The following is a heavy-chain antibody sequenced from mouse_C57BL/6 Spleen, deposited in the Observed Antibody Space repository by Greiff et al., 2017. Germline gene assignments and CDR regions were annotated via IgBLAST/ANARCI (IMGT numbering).Heavy chain of an antibody. V-gene: IGHV1-26*01. CDR3: ASSSHWYFDV. Sequence: VQLQQSGPELVKPGASVKISCKASGYTFTDYYMNWVKQSHGKSLEWIGDINPNNGGTSYNQKFKGKATLTVDKSSITAYMELRSLTSEDSAVYYCASSSHWYFDVWGTGTTVTVSS. J-gene: IGHJ1*03. CDR2: INPNNGGT. CDR1: GYTFTDYY. D-gene: IGHD1-1*01.